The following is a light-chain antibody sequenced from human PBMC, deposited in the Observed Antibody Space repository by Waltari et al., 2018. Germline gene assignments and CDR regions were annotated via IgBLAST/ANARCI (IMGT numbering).Light chain of an antibody. V-gene: IGLV2-23*01. CDR3: CSKGGTTARYV. J-gene: IGLJ1*01. CDR2: EGT. CDR1: ISDFVNYNL. Sequence: QSGLTQPASVSGSPGQSVTIPCTGGISDFVNYNLVSWYQQHPGKAPKLLIYEGTKRPSGISTLGSASTSGTMASLTISGLQAEDEADYYCCSKGGTTARYVFGSGTKVIVL.